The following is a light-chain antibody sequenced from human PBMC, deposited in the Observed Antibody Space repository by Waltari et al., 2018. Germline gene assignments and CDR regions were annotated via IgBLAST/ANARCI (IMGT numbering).Light chain of an antibody. CDR3: QQYNFFPWT. V-gene: IGKV1-5*03. CDR1: QSICTW. Sequence: DIQLPQSPSRLPASVADRVPITCRASQSICTWLAWYQQKPGKAPNLLIYKASALENGVPARFSGSGSATDFTLSISGLQPDDFATYFCQQYNFFPWTFGQGTRVEIK. J-gene: IGKJ1*01. CDR2: KAS.